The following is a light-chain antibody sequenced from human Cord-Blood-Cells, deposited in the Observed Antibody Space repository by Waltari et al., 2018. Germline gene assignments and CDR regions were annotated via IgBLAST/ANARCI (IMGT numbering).Light chain of an antibody. CDR3: SSYAGSNNFVV. J-gene: IGLJ2*01. CDR1: SSDVGGYNY. CDR2: EVS. Sequence: QSALTQPPSASGSPGQSVTISCTGTSSDVGGYNYVPWYQQHPATAPKLMIYEVSKRPSGVPDRFSGSKSGNTASLTVSGLQAEDEADYYCSSYAGSNNFVVFGGGTKLTVL. V-gene: IGLV2-8*01.